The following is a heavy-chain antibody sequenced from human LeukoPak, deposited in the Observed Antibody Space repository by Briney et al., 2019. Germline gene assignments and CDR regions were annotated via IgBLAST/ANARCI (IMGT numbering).Heavy chain of an antibody. J-gene: IGHJ4*02. CDR1: GGSFNNYY. D-gene: IGHD2-15*01. Sequence: PSETLSFTCTVSGGSFNNYYWNWIRQPAGKGLEWIGRIYSSGSTDYNPSLKSRVTMSVDTSKNQFSLNLTSVTAADSAVYYCARARGRLLLIDYWGQGTLVTVSS. V-gene: IGHV4-4*07. CDR2: IYSSGST. CDR3: ARARGRLLLIDY.